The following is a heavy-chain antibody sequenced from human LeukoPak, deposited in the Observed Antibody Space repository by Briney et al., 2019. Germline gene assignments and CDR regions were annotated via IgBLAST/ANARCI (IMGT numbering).Heavy chain of an antibody. D-gene: IGHD3-10*01. J-gene: IGHJ3*02. CDR1: GYTLTELS. CDR2: FYPEDGET. V-gene: IGHV1-24*01. Sequence: EASVKVSCKVSGYTLTELSMHWVRQAPGKELERMGGFYPEDGETIYAQKFQGRVTITEDTSTDTAYMELSSLRSEDTAVYYCATSYYGSGSYRAGAFDIWGQGTMVTVSS. CDR3: ATSYYGSGSYRAGAFDI.